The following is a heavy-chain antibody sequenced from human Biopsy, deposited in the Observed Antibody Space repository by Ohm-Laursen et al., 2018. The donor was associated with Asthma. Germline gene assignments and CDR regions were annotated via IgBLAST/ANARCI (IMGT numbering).Heavy chain of an antibody. CDR3: VRGSSSWHHGPFHYYYGLDV. CDR2: LHYSGGPYYT. D-gene: IGHD6-13*01. J-gene: IGHJ6*02. V-gene: IGHV4-39*01. Sequence: SQTLSLTCTVSGGSISNSNYYWGWIRQSPGKGLEWIGSLHYSGGPYYTFYNPSLESRVTVSADTSKNQFSLKLTSVTAADTAVYYCVRGSSSWHHGPFHYYYGLDVWGQGTTATVSS. CDR1: GGSISNSNYY.